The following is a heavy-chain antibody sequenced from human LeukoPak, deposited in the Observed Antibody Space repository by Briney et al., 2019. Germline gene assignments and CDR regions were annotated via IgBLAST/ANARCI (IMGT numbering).Heavy chain of an antibody. CDR2: IYYSGST. D-gene: IGHD3-10*01. J-gene: IGHJ4*02. Sequence: SETLSLTCTVSGGSISSSSYYWGWLRQPPGKGLEWIGSIYYSGSTYYNPSLKSRVTISVDTSKNQFSLKLNSVTAADTAVFYCAANSADYNTLGSSYKVWGQGTLVTVSS. CDR1: GGSISSSSYY. CDR3: AANSADYNTLGSSYKV. V-gene: IGHV4-39*01.